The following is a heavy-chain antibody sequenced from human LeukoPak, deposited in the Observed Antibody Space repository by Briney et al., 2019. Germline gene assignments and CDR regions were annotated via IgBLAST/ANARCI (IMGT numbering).Heavy chain of an antibody. V-gene: IGHV3-7*01. CDR2: INQDASVQ. D-gene: IGHD1-14*01. Sequence: GGSLRLSCAASGFTFSGSWMTWVRQAPGKGLEWVASINQDASVQHLVDFVKGRFAISRDNAKNSLYLQMNSLRDDVTAIYYCARNRAAPEDWGQGTLVTVSS. CDR1: GFTFSGSW. J-gene: IGHJ4*02. CDR3: ARNRAAPED.